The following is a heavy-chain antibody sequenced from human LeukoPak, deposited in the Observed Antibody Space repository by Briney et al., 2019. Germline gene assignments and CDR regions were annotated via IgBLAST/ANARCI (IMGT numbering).Heavy chain of an antibody. D-gene: IGHD5/OR15-5a*01. V-gene: IGHV4-30-2*01. CDR1: GGSISSGAYS. Sequence: SETLSLTCAVSGGSISSGAYSWSWIRQPPGKGLEWIGYIYQSGTTYYNPSLKSRVTIPADRSKNQFSLNLSSVTAADTAVYYCARDLRGELDYWGQGTLVTVSS. CDR2: IYQSGTT. CDR3: ARDLRGELDY. J-gene: IGHJ4*02.